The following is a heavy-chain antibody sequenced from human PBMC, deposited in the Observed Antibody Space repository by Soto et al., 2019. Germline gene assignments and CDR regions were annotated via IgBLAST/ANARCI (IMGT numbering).Heavy chain of an antibody. CDR2: ISYDGSNK. V-gene: IGHV3-30-3*01. Sequence: QVQLVESGGGVVQPGRSLRLSCAASGFTFSRYAMHWVRQAPGKGLEWVAVISYDGSNKYYADSVKGRFTISRDNSKNTLSLQMNSLRAEDTAVYYCARDPLYRLRDLGYWGQGTLVTVSP. CDR3: ARDPLYRLRDLGY. D-gene: IGHD3-10*01. J-gene: IGHJ4*02. CDR1: GFTFSRYA.